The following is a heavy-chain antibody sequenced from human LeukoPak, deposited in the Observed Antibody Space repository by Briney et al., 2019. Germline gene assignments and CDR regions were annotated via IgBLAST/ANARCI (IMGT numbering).Heavy chain of an antibody. D-gene: IGHD3-9*01. CDR2: IYHSGST. V-gene: IGHV4-39*01. J-gene: IGHJ4*02. Sequence: PSETLSLTCTVSGGSISSYYWGWIRQPPGKGLEWIGSIYHSGSTYYNPSLKSRVTISVDTSKKQFSLKLSSVTAADTAVYYCARASRYYHMLTGYYLSAFDYWGQGTLVTVSS. CDR1: GGSISSYY. CDR3: ARASRYYHMLTGYYLSAFDY.